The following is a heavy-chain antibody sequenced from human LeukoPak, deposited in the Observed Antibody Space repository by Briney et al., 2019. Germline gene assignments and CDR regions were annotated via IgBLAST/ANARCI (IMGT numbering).Heavy chain of an antibody. CDR2: ISGSGGST. J-gene: IGHJ3*02. CDR3: AKGRNYYDSSGYPLDAFDI. Sequence: GGSLRLSCAASGFTVSSNYMSWVRQAPGKGLEWVSAISGSGGSTYYADSVKGRFTISRDNSKNTLYLQMNSLRAEDTAVYYCAKGRNYYDSSGYPLDAFDIWGQGTMVTVSS. V-gene: IGHV3-23*01. CDR1: GFTVSSNY. D-gene: IGHD3-22*01.